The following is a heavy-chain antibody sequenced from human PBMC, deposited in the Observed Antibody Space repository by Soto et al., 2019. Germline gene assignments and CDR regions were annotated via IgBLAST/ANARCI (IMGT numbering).Heavy chain of an antibody. J-gene: IGHJ4*02. CDR1: GGTFSSYT. CDR3: ARASPIAAAGTKFDY. D-gene: IGHD6-13*01. V-gene: IGHV1-69*02. CDR2: IIPILGIA. Sequence: GASVKVSCKASGGTFSSYTISWVRQAPGQGLEWMGRIIPILGIANYAQKFQGRVTITADKSTSTAYMELSSLRSEDMAVYYCARASPIAAAGTKFDYWGQGTLVTVSS.